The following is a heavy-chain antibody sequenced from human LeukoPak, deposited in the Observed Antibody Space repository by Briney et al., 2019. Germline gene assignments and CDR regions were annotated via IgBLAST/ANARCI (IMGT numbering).Heavy chain of an antibody. Sequence: GGSLRLSCAASGFTFSNYGMSWVRQAPGKGLEWVSAITASSSSTHDADSVRGRFFISKDTSKNTLYLQMNNLRADDTAVYYCARESGYAVGDFWGLGTLVTVSS. CDR3: ARESGYAVGDF. V-gene: IGHV3-23*01. CDR1: GFTFSNYG. CDR2: ITASSSST. J-gene: IGHJ4*02. D-gene: IGHD5-12*01.